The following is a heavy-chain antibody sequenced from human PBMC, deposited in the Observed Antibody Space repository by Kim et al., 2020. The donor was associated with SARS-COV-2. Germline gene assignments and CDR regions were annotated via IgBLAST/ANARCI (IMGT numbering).Heavy chain of an antibody. V-gene: IGHV4-59*01. J-gene: IGHJ4*02. Sequence: SETLSLTCTVSGGSISSYYWSWIRQPPGKGLEWIGYIYYSGSTNYNPSLKSRVTISVDTSKNQFSLKLSSVTAADTAVYYCARGKGYFDWLLYFDYWGQGTLVTVSS. D-gene: IGHD3-9*01. CDR1: GGSISSYY. CDR3: ARGKGYFDWLLYFDY. CDR2: IYYSGST.